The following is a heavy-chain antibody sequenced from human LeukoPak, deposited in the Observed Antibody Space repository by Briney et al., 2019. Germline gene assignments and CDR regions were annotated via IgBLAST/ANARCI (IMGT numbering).Heavy chain of an antibody. CDR3: ASQDEYSSSGLDY. CDR1: GFTFSSYA. V-gene: IGHV3-23*01. J-gene: IGHJ4*02. Sequence: PGGSLRLSCAASGFTFSSYAMSWVRQAPGKGLEWVSAISGSGGSTYYADSVKGRFTISRDNSKNTLYLQMNSLRAEDTAVYYCASQDEYSSSGLDYWGQGTLVTVSS. D-gene: IGHD6-6*01. CDR2: ISGSGGST.